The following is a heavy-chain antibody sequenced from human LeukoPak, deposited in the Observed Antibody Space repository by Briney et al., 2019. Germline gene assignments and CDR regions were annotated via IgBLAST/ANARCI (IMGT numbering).Heavy chain of an antibody. CDR1: GFTFSTCA. D-gene: IGHD1-26*01. V-gene: IGHV3-7*03. CDR2: IKQDGSEK. CDR3: ARGTVGGSYFDY. J-gene: IGHJ4*02. Sequence: GGSLRLSCAASGFTFSTCAMSWVRQAPGKGLEWVANIKQDGSEKYFVDSVKGRFTISRDNAKNSLYLQMNSLRAEDTAVYYCARGTVGGSYFDYWGQGTLVTVSS.